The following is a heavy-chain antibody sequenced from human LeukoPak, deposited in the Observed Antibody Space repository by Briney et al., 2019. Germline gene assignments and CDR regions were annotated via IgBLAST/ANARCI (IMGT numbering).Heavy chain of an antibody. V-gene: IGHV1-8*01. CDR1: GYTFTSYD. CDR2: MNPNSGNT. Sequence: GASVKVSCKASGYTFTSYDINWVRQATGQGLEWMGWMNPNSGNTGYAQKFQGRVTMTRNTSISTAYMELSSLRSEDTAVYYCARGSPGFVVVPRHWSDPWGQGTLVTVSS. J-gene: IGHJ5*02. CDR3: ARGSPGFVVVPRHWSDP. D-gene: IGHD2-2*01.